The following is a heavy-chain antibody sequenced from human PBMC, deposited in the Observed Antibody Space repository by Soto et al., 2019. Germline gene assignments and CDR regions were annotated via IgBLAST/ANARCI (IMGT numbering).Heavy chain of an antibody. CDR3: ARDLYYYGSGSYYMDDY. Sequence: PGGVLRLSCAASGFTFSSYAMHWVRQAPGKGLEWVAVISYDGSNKYYADSVKGRFTISRDNSKNTLYLQMNSLRAEDTAVYYCARDLYYYGSGSYYMDDYWGQGTLVTVSS. CDR1: GFTFSSYA. V-gene: IGHV3-30-3*01. J-gene: IGHJ4*02. CDR2: ISYDGSNK. D-gene: IGHD3-10*01.